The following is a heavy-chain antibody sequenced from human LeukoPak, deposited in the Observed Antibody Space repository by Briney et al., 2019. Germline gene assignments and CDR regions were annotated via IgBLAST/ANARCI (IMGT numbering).Heavy chain of an antibody. CDR2: IRSKTNTYAT. Sequence: PGGSLRLSCAASGFSFSGSAMHWVRQASGKGLEWVGHIRSKTNTYATRYAASVKGRFTFSRDDSKNTAYLQMNSLKTEDTAVYYCARDLGDYGDYGVPDYWGQGTLVTVSS. V-gene: IGHV3-73*01. J-gene: IGHJ4*02. CDR1: GFSFSGSA. CDR3: ARDLGDYGDYGVPDY. D-gene: IGHD4-17*01.